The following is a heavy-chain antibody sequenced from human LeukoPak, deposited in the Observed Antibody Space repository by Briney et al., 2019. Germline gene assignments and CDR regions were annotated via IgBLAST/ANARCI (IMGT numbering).Heavy chain of an antibody. CDR1: GGSISSSSYY. Sequence: PSETLSLTCTVSGGSISSSSYYWGWIRQPPGKGLEWIGSIYYSGSTYYNPSLKSRVTISVDTSKNQFSLKLSSVTAADTAVYYCARLPTYYYGSGSYRTRQIYDYWGQGTLVTVSS. CDR2: IYYSGST. J-gene: IGHJ4*02. V-gene: IGHV4-39*07. D-gene: IGHD3-10*01. CDR3: ARLPTYYYGSGSYRTRQIYDY.